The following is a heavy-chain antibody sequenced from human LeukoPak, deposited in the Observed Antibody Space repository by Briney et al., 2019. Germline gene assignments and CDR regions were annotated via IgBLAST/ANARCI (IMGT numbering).Heavy chain of an antibody. CDR3: AVGVRYCSSTSCSLHFDY. D-gene: IGHD2-2*01. V-gene: IGHV4-34*01. CDR1: GGSFSGYY. Sequence: PSETLSLTCAVYGGSFSGYYWSWICQPPGKGLGWIGEINHSGSTNYNPSLKSRVTISVGASKNQFSLKLSSVTAADTAVYYCAVGVRYCSSTSCSLHFDYWGQGTLVTVSS. J-gene: IGHJ4*02. CDR2: INHSGST.